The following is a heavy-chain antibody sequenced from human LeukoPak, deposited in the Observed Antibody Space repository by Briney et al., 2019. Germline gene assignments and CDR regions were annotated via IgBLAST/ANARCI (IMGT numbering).Heavy chain of an antibody. CDR1: GFTFSTYS. CDR3: AGGSSSDFDY. V-gene: IGHV3-21*01. CDR2: ISSSSNYI. D-gene: IGHD6-6*01. J-gene: IGHJ4*02. Sequence: GGSLRLSCAASGFTFSTYSMNWVRQAPGKGLEWVSSISSSSNYIYYADSVKGRFTISRDNAKNSLYLQMNSLRAEDTAVCYCAGGSSSDFDYWGQGTLVTVSS.